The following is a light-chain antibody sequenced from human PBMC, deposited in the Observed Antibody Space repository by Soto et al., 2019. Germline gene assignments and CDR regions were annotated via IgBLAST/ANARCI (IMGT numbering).Light chain of an antibody. CDR2: GAS. V-gene: IGKV3-20*01. CDR3: QQYGSSPFT. CDR1: QDVFSNF. J-gene: IGKJ3*01. Sequence: ENVLTQSPGTLSLSPGESATISCRASQDVFSNFFAWYQQKPGQAPRLLIHGASNRATGIPDRFSGSGSGTDFTLTISRLEPEDFAVYYCQQYGSSPFTFGPGTKVDIK.